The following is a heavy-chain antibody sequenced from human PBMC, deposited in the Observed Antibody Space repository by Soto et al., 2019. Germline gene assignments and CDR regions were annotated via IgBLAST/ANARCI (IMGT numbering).Heavy chain of an antibody. D-gene: IGHD2-8*01. CDR2: ISGSGDTQ. V-gene: IGHV3-48*02. J-gene: IGHJ4*02. CDR3: AKYCSSDVCFDY. Sequence: PGGSLRLSCASAGVTFSSCSMNWVRQAPGKGLAWVSFISGSGDTQYYADSVKGRFTISRDNAKNSLYLQMSSLRDEDTAVYYCAKYCSSDVCFDYWGQGTLVTVSS. CDR1: GVTFSSCS.